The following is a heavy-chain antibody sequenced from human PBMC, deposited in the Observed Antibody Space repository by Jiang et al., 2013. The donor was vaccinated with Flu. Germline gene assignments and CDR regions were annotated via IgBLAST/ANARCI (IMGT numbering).Heavy chain of an antibody. CDR1: GFTFSAYR. CDR3: ARDGVGRGFDSYYAMDV. CDR2: ISGSSNYI. V-gene: IGHV3-21*01. Sequence: VQLLESGGGLVKPGGSLRLSCAASGFTFSAYRMNWVRRAPGQGLEWVSSISGSSNYIYYADSVKGRFTISRDNAKNSLYLQMHSLRAEDTAVYFCARDGVGRGFDSYYAMDVWGQGDHGSPSP. D-gene: IGHD3-22*01. J-gene: IGHJ6*02.